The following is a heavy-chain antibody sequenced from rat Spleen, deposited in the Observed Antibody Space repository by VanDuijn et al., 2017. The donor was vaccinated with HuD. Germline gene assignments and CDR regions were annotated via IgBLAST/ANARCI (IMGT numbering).Heavy chain of an antibody. D-gene: IGHD3-1*01. J-gene: IGHJ2*01. CDR3: TAASNEY. CDR2: ISSGGNT. V-gene: IGHV2S8*01. Sequence: QVQLKESGPGLVQPSQTLSLTCTVSGFSLSSYGVIWVRQPPGKGLEWIAAISSGGNTHYNSALKSRLTISRDTSKSQVFLKMNRLQTEDTAIYYCTAASNEYWGQGVMVTVSS. CDR1: GFSLSSYG.